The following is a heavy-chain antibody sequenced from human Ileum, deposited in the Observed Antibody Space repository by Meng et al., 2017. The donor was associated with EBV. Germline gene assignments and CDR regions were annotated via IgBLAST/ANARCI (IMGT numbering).Heavy chain of an antibody. D-gene: IGHD6-19*01. CDR3: ARVGQWLPIDY. Sequence: QVHLQGPGPGLVNPPGTLSPTSAVSGGSISSSNWWSWVRQPPGKGLEWIGEIYHSGSTNYNPSLKSRVTISVDKSKNQFSLNLSSVTAADTAVYYCARVGQWLPIDYWGQGTLVTVSS. CDR2: IYHSGST. CDR1: GGSISSSNW. J-gene: IGHJ4*02. V-gene: IGHV4-4*03.